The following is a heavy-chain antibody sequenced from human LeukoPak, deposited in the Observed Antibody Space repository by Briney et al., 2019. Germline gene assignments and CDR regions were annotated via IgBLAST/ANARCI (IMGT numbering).Heavy chain of an antibody. Sequence: PGGSLRLSCAASGFTFDDYAMHWVRHAPGKGLEWVASISWNSVSIGYAESVKGRFTISRDNGKNSLYLQVNSVRVEDTAFYYCTKGYDSSGYYYFNLWGQGTQVTVSS. J-gene: IGHJ4*02. V-gene: IGHV3-9*01. CDR3: TKGYDSSGYYYFNL. CDR1: GFTFDDYA. CDR2: ISWNSVSI. D-gene: IGHD3-22*01.